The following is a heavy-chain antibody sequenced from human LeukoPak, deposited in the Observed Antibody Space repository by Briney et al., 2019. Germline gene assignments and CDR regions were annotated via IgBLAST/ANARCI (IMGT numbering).Heavy chain of an antibody. J-gene: IGHJ4*02. CDR1: GGSFSGYY. Sequence: SETLSLTCAVYGGSFSGYYWSWIRQPPGKGLEWIGEIYHSGSTNYNPSLKSRVTISVDKSKNQFSLKLSSVTAADTAVYYCARTMVRGVITYWGQGTLVTVSS. D-gene: IGHD3-10*01. CDR3: ARTMVRGVITY. V-gene: IGHV4-34*01. CDR2: IYHSGST.